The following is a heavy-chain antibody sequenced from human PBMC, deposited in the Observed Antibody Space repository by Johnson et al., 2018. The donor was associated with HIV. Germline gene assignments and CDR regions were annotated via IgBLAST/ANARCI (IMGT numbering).Heavy chain of an antibody. CDR3: ARDHGIVYADAFDI. CDR1: GFTFSSYG. Sequence: QVQLVESGGGVVQPGGSLRLSCAASGFTFSSYGMHWVRQAPGKGLEWVAFIRYDGSNKYYADSVKGRFTISRDNSKNTLYLQMNSLRAEDTAVYYCARDHGIVYADAFDIWGQGTMVTVSS. J-gene: IGHJ3*02. V-gene: IGHV3-30*02. D-gene: IGHD1-26*01. CDR2: IRYDGSNK.